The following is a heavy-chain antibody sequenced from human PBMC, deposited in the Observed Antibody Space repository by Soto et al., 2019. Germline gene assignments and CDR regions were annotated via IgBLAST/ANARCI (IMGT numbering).Heavy chain of an antibody. V-gene: IGHV1-69*13. CDR1: GGTFSSYA. Sequence: SVKVSCKASGGTFSSYAISWVRQAPGQGLEWMGGIIPIFGTANYAQKFQGRVTITADESTSTAYMELSSLRSEDTAVYYCARTWRVNLPNQPLNYWGQGTPVTVSS. CDR2: IIPIFGTA. J-gene: IGHJ4*02. CDR3: ARTWRVNLPNQPLNY. D-gene: IGHD2-2*01.